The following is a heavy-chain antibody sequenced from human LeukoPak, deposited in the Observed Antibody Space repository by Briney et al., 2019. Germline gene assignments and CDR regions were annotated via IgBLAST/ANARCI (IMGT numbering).Heavy chain of an antibody. V-gene: IGHV3-33*01. J-gene: IGHJ4*02. CDR2: VWYDGTNI. D-gene: IGHD1-26*01. CDR1: GFTFSTYG. Sequence: GGSLRLSCAASGFTFSTYGMHWVRQAPGKGLEWVAVVWYDGTNIHYVDSVKGRFTISRDNSKSTLYLQMNSLTAEDTAVYYCARGDYSGTYFFDYWGQGTPVTVSS. CDR3: ARGDYSGTYFFDY.